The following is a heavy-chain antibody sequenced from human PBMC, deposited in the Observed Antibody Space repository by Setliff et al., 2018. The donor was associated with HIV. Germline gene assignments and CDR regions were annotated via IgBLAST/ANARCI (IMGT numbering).Heavy chain of an antibody. V-gene: IGHV4-34*01. J-gene: IGHJ5*02. D-gene: IGHD4-17*01. CDR2: IYYTGST. CDR1: NGSFSDYN. CDR3: ARHILSGTTVTNSWFDP. Sequence: PSETLSLTCAVYNGSFSDYNWSWIRQSPGKGLEWIGNIYYTGSTSYNPSLKSRVTISVDTSKNQFSLKLYSVTAADTAVYYCARHILSGTTVTNSWFDPWGQGTLVTVSS.